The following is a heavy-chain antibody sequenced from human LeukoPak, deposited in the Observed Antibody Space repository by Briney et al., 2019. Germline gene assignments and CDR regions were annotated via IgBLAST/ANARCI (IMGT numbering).Heavy chain of an antibody. J-gene: IGHJ3*02. D-gene: IGHD1/OR15-1a*01. CDR1: GGSISSYY. V-gene: IGHV4-59*12. CDR2: IYYSGST. CDR3: ARLIIGTYDAFDI. Sequence: SETLSLTCTVSGGSISSYYWSWIRQPPGKGLEWIGYIYYSGSTHYNPSLKSRVTMSVDTSKNQFFLNLSSVTAVDTAVYYCARLIIGTYDAFDIWGQGTMVTVSS.